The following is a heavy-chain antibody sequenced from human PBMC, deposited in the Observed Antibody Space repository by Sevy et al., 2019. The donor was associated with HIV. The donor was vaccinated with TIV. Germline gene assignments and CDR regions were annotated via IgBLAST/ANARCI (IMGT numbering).Heavy chain of an antibody. J-gene: IGHJ6*02. CDR3: ARDGGYCSSTSCYTPPHYYGMDV. Sequence: GGSLRLSCAASGFTFSSYWMTWVRQAPGKGLEWVANIKQDMSEKYYADSVKGRFTISRDNARNSLYLQMNSLRAEDTAVYYCARDGGYCSSTSCYTPPHYYGMDVWGQGTTVTVSS. V-gene: IGHV3-7*03. CDR1: GFTFSSYW. D-gene: IGHD2-2*02. CDR2: IKQDMSEK.